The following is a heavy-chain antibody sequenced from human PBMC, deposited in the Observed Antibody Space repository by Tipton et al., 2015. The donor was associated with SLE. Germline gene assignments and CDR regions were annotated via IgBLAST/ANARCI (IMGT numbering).Heavy chain of an antibody. CDR2: LYYSGST. Sequence: LRLSCTVSGGSVSSYYWSWIRQPPGKGLEWIGYLYYSGSTNYNPSLKSRVTISVDTSKNQFSLKLSSVTAAGTVVYYCARHHDSSGYYPYDYWGQGTLVTVSS. J-gene: IGHJ4*02. CDR1: GGSVSSYY. CDR3: ARHHDSSGYYPYDY. V-gene: IGHV4-59*08. D-gene: IGHD3-22*01.